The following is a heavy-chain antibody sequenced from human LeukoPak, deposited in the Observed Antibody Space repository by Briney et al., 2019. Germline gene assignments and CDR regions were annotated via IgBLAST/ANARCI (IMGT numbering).Heavy chain of an antibody. D-gene: IGHD3-22*01. J-gene: IGHJ4*02. Sequence: GGSLRLSCAASGFTFSSYEMNWVRQAPGKGLEWVSYISSSGSTIYYADSVRGRFTISRDNAKNSLYPQMNSLRAEDTAVYYSARGVYYDSSGPHDYWGQGTLVTVSS. V-gene: IGHV3-48*03. CDR3: ARGVYYDSSGPHDY. CDR2: ISSSGSTI. CDR1: GFTFSSYE.